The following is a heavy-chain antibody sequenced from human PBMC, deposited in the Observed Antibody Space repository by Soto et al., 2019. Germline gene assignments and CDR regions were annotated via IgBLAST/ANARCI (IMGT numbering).Heavy chain of an antibody. V-gene: IGHV3-7*03. J-gene: IGHJ6*02. CDR3: VRDQLILPADDFYYGVDV. CDR1: GFSFNMYW. Sequence: EVQLVESGGGSVQPGESLRLSCVASGFSFNMYWMSWIRQAPGKGLEWVARIKQDGGEKYCVDSVKGRFTVSRDNAKNSLHLQLHSVSADDAGIYYCVRDQLILPADDFYYGVDVWGQGTTVTVSS. CDR2: IKQDGGEK.